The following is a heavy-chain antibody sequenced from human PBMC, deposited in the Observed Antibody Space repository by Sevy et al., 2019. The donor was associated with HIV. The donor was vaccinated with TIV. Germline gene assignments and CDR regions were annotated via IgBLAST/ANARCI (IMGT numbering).Heavy chain of an antibody. J-gene: IGHJ4*02. Sequence: SETLSLTCTVSGGSISSSSYYWGWIRQPPGKGLEWIGSIYYSGSTYYNPSLKSRVTISVDTSKNQFSLTLSSVTAADTAVYYCARHMRIAAAGPYFDYWGQGTLVTVSS. D-gene: IGHD6-13*01. CDR3: ARHMRIAAAGPYFDY. V-gene: IGHV4-39*01. CDR1: GGSISSSSYY. CDR2: IYYSGST.